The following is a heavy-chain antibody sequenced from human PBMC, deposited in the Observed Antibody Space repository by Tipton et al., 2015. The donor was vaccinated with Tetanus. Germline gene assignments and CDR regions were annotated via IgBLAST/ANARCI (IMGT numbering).Heavy chain of an antibody. CDR3: AGVLRGTVSYFDY. CDR1: GGSISSNY. Sequence: GLVKPSETLSLTCTVSGGSISSNYWSWIRQPPGKGLEWIGNIYYSGSTNYNPSLKSRVTISVDTSKKQFSLKLSSVTAADTAVYYCAGVLRGTVSYFDYWGQGTLVTVSS. CDR2: IYYSGST. D-gene: IGHD4-17*01. V-gene: IGHV4-59*01. J-gene: IGHJ4*02.